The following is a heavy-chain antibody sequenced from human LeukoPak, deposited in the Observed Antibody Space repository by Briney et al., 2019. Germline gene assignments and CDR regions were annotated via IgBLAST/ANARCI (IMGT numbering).Heavy chain of an antibody. Sequence: GGSLRLSCAASGFTFSTYGMLWVRQAPGQGPEWVALIRYEGSNKYYADSVKGRFTISRDNSKNTLYLQMNSLRVEDTAMYYCAKAGTQQWLLFVGVYWGQGALVTVSS. CDR3: AKAGTQQWLLFVGVY. V-gene: IGHV3-30*02. D-gene: IGHD6-19*01. CDR1: GFTFSTYG. J-gene: IGHJ4*02. CDR2: IRYEGSNK.